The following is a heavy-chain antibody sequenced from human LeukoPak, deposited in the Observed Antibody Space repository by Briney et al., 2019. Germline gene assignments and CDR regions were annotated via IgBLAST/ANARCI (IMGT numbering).Heavy chain of an antibody. CDR2: IIPIFGTA. CDR1: GGTFSSYA. Sequence: ASVKVTCKASGGTFSSYAISWVRQAPGQGLEWMGRIIPIFGTANYAQKFQGRVTITTDESTSTAYMELSRLRSEDTAVYYCARDGSSGWYTEVGFDPWGQGTLVTVSS. J-gene: IGHJ5*02. CDR3: ARDGSSGWYTEVGFDP. V-gene: IGHV1-69*05. D-gene: IGHD6-19*01.